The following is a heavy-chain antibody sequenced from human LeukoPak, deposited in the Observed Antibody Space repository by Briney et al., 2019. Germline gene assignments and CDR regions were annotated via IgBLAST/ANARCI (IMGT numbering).Heavy chain of an antibody. Sequence: PSETLSLTYSVSGGSTSDYYWNWIRQPAGQGLEWLGRIYYTGNTAYNPSLESRLTMSLDTAKNQFSLKVTSVTAADTAVYYCARGGTLFTYFDSWGQGTLVTASS. CDR3: ARGGTLFTYFDS. CDR1: GGSTSDYY. J-gene: IGHJ4*02. D-gene: IGHD3-10*02. CDR2: IYYTGNT. V-gene: IGHV4-4*07.